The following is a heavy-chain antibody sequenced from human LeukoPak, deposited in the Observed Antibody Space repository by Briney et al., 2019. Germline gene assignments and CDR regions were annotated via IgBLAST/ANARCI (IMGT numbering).Heavy chain of an antibody. J-gene: IGHJ5*02. Sequence: ASVKVSCKASGYTFTGYHIHWVRQAPGQGLEWMGWINPKNGGTRFAQKFQGRVTMTRDTSISTAYMEPNSLRSDDTAVYYCATKKTPLYCGGDCYSGLGWFDPWGQGTLITVSS. CDR3: ATKKTPLYCGGDCYSGLGWFDP. CDR1: GYTFTGYH. CDR2: INPKNGGT. V-gene: IGHV1-2*02. D-gene: IGHD2-21*02.